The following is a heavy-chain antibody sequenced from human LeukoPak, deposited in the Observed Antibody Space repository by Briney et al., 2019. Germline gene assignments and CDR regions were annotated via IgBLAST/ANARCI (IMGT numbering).Heavy chain of an antibody. Sequence: GGSLRLSCAASGFTFSSYGMHWVRQAPGKGLEWVAFIRYDGSNKYYADSVKGRFTISRDNSKNTLYLQMNSLRPEDTAVYYCAKAQEYSSTPHNWFDPWGQGTLVTVSS. CDR3: AKAQEYSSTPHNWFDP. D-gene: IGHD6-6*01. CDR2: IRYDGSNK. CDR1: GFTFSSYG. V-gene: IGHV3-30*02. J-gene: IGHJ5*02.